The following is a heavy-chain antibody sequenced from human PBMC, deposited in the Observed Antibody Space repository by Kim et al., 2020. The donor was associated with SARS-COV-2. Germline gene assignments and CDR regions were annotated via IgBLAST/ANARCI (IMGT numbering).Heavy chain of an antibody. CDR3: AKDGLGVPRANGVDY. V-gene: IGHV3-23*01. D-gene: IGHD1-26*01. Sequence: SVKGRFTISRDNSKNTLYLKMNSLRAEDTAVYYCAKDGLGVPRANGVDYWGQGTLVTVSS. J-gene: IGHJ4*02.